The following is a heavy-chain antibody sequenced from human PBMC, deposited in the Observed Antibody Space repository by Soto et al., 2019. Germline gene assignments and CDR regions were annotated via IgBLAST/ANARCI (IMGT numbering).Heavy chain of an antibody. D-gene: IGHD2-15*01. Sequence: QVQLVQSGAEVKKPGSSVKVSCKASGGTFSSYAISWVRQAPGQGLEWMGGIIPIFGTANYAQKFQGRVTITADEAKSTAYVELRSLRSEDMGVYYCARGDSGEDLFLSGYYYGLEVWGQGTTVTVSS. CDR3: ARGDSGEDLFLSGYYYGLEV. CDR1: GGTFSSYA. CDR2: IIPIFGTA. V-gene: IGHV1-69*12. J-gene: IGHJ6*02.